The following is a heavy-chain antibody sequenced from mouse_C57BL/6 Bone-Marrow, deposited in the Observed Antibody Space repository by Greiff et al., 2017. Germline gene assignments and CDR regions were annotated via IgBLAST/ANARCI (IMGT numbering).Heavy chain of an antibody. J-gene: IGHJ4*01. CDR2: INSDGGST. Sequence: EVMLVESGGGLVQPGESLKLSCESNEYEFPSHDMSWVRKTPEKRLELVAAINSDGGSTYYPDTMERRFIISRDNTKKTLYLQMSSLRSEDTALYYCARHYYYGSSYPYYAMDYWGQGTSVTVSS. V-gene: IGHV5-2*01. CDR3: ARHYYYGSSYPYYAMDY. CDR1: EYEFPSHD. D-gene: IGHD1-1*01.